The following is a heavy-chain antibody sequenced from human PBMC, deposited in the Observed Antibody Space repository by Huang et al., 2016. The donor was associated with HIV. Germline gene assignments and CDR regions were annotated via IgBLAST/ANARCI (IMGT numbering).Heavy chain of an antibody. CDR3: ARGFGINYNHEAFDV. Sequence: QIQLAQSGAEVKKPGASVKVSCKASGYTFTNYDINWVRQAAGQGLEGMGWMNTKSGNVGYTKKCQGRGAILRNSSINTSYLEVTSLTSEDTAVYYCARGFGINYNHEAFDVWGQGTMVTVSS. CDR1: GYTFTNYD. V-gene: IGHV1-8*01. CDR2: MNTKSGNV. D-gene: IGHD3-10*01. J-gene: IGHJ3*01.